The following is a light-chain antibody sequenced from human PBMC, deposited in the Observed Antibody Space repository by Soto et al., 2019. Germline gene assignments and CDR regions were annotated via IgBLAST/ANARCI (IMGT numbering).Light chain of an antibody. J-gene: IGLJ1*01. CDR3: CSYAGSYTWV. Sequence: QSVLTQPRSVSGSPGQSVTISCTGTSSDVGGYNYVSWYRQHPGKAPKLMIYDVSKRPSGVPDRFSGSKSGNTPSLTISGLQAEDEADYYCCSYAGSYTWVFVTGTKLTVL. CDR1: SSDVGGYNY. CDR2: DVS. V-gene: IGLV2-11*01.